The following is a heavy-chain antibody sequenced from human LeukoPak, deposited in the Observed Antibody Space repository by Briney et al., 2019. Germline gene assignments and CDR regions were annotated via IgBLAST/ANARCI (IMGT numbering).Heavy chain of an antibody. J-gene: IGHJ4*02. CDR1: GGTFTSYA. D-gene: IGHD3-22*01. CDR2: IIPIFGAA. V-gene: IGHV1-69*13. Sequence: ASVRVSCKASGGTFTSYAISWVRQAPGQGVEWRGRIIPIFGAANYAQKFQGRVTITADESTSTAYMELSSLRSEDTAVYYCEREASSGYSTQWGQGTLVTVSS. CDR3: EREASSGYSTQ.